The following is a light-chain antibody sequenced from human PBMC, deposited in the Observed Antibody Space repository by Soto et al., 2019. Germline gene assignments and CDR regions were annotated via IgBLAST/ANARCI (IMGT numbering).Light chain of an antibody. CDR1: QSVGDNL. CDR3: HHYGSAPWT. Sequence: EIVVTQSPGTLSFSPGERATLSCRASQSVGDNLLAWYHQSPGQAPRLLIYGASSRATGIPDRFSGSGSGTDFTLTIDRLEPEDFALYFCHHYGSAPWTFGPGTEVQIK. V-gene: IGKV3-20*01. CDR2: GAS. J-gene: IGKJ1*01.